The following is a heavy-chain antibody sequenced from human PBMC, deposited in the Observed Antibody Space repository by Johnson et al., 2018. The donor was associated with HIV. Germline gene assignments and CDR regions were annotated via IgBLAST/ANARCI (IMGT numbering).Heavy chain of an antibody. CDR1: GFTFSSYG. D-gene: IGHD3-10*01. V-gene: IGHV3-7*05. J-gene: IGHJ3*02. CDR2: IKQDGSEK. Sequence: VQLVESGGGVVQPGRSLRLSCAASGFTFSSYGMHWVRQAPGKGLEWVANIKQDGSEKYYVDSVRGRFTISRDNAKNSLYLQMNSLRVEDTAVYYCARPIARGASDIWGQGTMVTVSS. CDR3: ARPIARGASDI.